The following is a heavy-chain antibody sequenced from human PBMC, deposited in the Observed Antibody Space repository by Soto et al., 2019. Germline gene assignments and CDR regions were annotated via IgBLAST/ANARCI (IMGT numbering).Heavy chain of an antibody. CDR1: GFTFSSYA. CDR2: ISGSGGST. CDR3: AKGKLSYYDSSGYHTHNYYYGMDV. J-gene: IGHJ6*02. Sequence: GGSLRLSCAASGFTFSSYAMSWVRQAPGKGLEWVSAISGSGGSTYYADSVKGRFTISRDNSKNTLYLQMNSLRAEDTAVYYCAKGKLSYYDSSGYHTHNYYYGMDVWGQGTTVTVSS. D-gene: IGHD3-22*01. V-gene: IGHV3-23*01.